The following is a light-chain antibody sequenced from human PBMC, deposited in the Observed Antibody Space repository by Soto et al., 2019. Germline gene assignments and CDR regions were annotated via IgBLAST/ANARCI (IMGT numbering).Light chain of an antibody. CDR3: QQYGSSPRT. Sequence: ETVLTPFSATLTLSPGERATLSCRASQSVRSYLAWYQHKPGQAPRLLIYDASNRASGIPARFSGSGSGTDFTLIISRLEPEDFAVYYCQQYGSSPRTFGQGTKVDNK. J-gene: IGKJ1*01. V-gene: IGKV3-20*01. CDR2: DAS. CDR1: QSVRSY.